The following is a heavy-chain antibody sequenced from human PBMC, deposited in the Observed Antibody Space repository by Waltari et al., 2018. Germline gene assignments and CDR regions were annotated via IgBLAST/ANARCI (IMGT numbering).Heavy chain of an antibody. D-gene: IGHD6-19*01. CDR1: GGSISSSSYY. CDR2: IYYSGGT. V-gene: IGHV4-39*01. Sequence: QLQLQESGPGLVKPSETLSLTCTVSGGSISSSSYYWGWIRQPPGKGLEWIGSIYYSGGTYYDPSLKSRVTISVDTSKSQFSLKLSSVTAADTAVYYCARSRIAVAGKGEWYFQHWGQGTLVTVSS. CDR3: ARSRIAVAGKGEWYFQH. J-gene: IGHJ1*01.